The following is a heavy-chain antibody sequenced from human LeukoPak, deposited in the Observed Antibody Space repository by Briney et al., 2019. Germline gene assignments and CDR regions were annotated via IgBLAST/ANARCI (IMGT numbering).Heavy chain of an antibody. V-gene: IGHV3-23*01. CDR2: IGASGGIT. Sequence: PGGSLRLSCATSGFTFSSYAMSWVRQAPGKGLVWVSGIGASGGITYYADSVKGRFTISRDNSKNTLYLQMNSLRTEDTAVYYCAKAEGYDILTGLDYWGQGTLVTVSS. CDR3: AKAEGYDILTGLDY. J-gene: IGHJ4*02. D-gene: IGHD3-9*01. CDR1: GFTFSSYA.